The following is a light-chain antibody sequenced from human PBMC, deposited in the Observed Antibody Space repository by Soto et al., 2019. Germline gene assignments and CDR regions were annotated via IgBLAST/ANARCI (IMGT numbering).Light chain of an antibody. V-gene: IGLV2-14*01. CDR3: SSYTNINTRACV. J-gene: IGLJ1*01. Sequence: QAALTQPASLSGSPGQSITISCTGTSGDIGSYNRVSWYQQHPGKAPKLIIYEVTDRPSGVSNRFSGSKSGNTASLTTSGLQAEDEAEYYCSSYTNINTRACVFGTGTKVTVL. CDR1: SGDIGSYNR. CDR2: EVT.